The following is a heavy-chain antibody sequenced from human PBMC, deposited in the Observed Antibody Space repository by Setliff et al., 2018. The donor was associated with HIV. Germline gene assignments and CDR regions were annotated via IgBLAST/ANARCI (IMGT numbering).Heavy chain of an antibody. V-gene: IGHV3-9*01. CDR2: INWNSATI. J-gene: IGHJ6*03. Sequence: GGSLRLSCVASGFTFDDYAIHWVRQAPGKGLVWVSGINWNSATIAYADSVRGRFTISRDNAENSLYLQMNSLRAEDTAVYYCARDATRGGDMDVWAKGTTVTAP. D-gene: IGHD2-2*01. CDR1: GFTFDDYA. CDR3: ARDATRGGDMDV.